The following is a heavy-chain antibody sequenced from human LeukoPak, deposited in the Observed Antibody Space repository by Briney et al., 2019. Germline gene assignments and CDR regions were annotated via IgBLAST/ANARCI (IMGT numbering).Heavy chain of an antibody. CDR2: IYYSGST. CDR1: GGSVSSGSYY. V-gene: IGHV4-61*01. J-gene: IGHJ3*02. CDR3: ARVGFIQLWPHDAFGI. Sequence: PSETLSLTCTVSGGSVSSGSYYWSWIRRPPGKGLEWIGYIYYSGSTNYNPSLKSRVTISVDTSKNQFSLKLSSVTAADTAVYYCARVGFIQLWPHDAFGIWGQGTMVTVSS. D-gene: IGHD5-18*01.